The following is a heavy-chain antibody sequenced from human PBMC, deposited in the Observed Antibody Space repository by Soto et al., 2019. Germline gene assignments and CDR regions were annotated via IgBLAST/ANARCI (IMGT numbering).Heavy chain of an antibody. V-gene: IGHV4-30-4*08. CDR2: IYYSGST. J-gene: IGHJ4*02. Sequence: PSETLSLTCTVSGGSISSGDYYWSWIRQHPGKGLEWIGYIYYSGSTYYNPSLKSRVTISVDTSKNQFSLKVNSVTAVDTALYYCARLDYTTSCSYWGQGTLVTVSS. D-gene: IGHD2-2*01. CDR3: ARLDYTTSCSY. CDR1: GGSISSGDYY.